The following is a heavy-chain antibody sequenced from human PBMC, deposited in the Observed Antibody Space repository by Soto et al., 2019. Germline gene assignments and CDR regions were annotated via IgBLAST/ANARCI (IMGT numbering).Heavy chain of an antibody. Sequence: QVQLVESGGDVVQPGRSLRLSCVASGFTFGTYGMHWVRQAPGKGLEWVGVIAHDGSDKYHADSVKGRFIISRDNSKNTLYLQMNSLRVEDTALYYCAKDLAYSSSWNEDWGQGTLVTVSS. V-gene: IGHV3-30*18. J-gene: IGHJ4*02. CDR2: IAHDGSDK. CDR3: AKDLAYSSSWNED. D-gene: IGHD6-13*01. CDR1: GFTFGTYG.